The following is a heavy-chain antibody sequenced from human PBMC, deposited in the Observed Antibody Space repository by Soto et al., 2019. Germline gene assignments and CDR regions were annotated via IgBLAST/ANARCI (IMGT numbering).Heavy chain of an antibody. CDR3: ARPRSSAPPRVGYYYYYMDV. CDR1: GGSISSSSYY. D-gene: IGHD6-6*01. CDR2: IYYSGST. J-gene: IGHJ6*03. V-gene: IGHV4-39*01. Sequence: SETLSLTCTVSGGSISSSSYYWGWIRQPPGKGLDWIGSIYYSGSTYYNPSLKSRVTISVDTSKNQFSLKLSSVTAADTAVYYCARPRSSAPPRVGYYYYYMDVWGKGTTVTVSS.